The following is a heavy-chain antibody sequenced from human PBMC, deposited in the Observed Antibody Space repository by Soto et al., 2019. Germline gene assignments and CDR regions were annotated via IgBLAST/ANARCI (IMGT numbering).Heavy chain of an antibody. V-gene: IGHV3-23*01. J-gene: IGHJ4*02. Sequence: SMGLSCAGSGFTFSSYAMGWVRQATGKGLEWVSAISGSGSNTYYAVSLKGRFTISRDNSKNTLYLQMNSLRAGDTAVYYCSKHNPFGGKILWGQVTLFT. D-gene: IGHD2-15*01. CDR3: SKHNPFGGKIL. CDR1: GFTFSSYA. CDR2: ISGSGSNT.